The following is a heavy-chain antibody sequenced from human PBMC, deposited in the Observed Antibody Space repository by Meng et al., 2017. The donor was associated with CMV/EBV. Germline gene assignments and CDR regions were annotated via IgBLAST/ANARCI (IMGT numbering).Heavy chain of an antibody. D-gene: IGHD2-2*01. V-gene: IGHV3-66*02. CDR3: ARDRAGCSSTSCYSDAFDI. CDR2: IYSGGST. Sequence: GGSLRLSCAASGFTVSSNYMSWVRQAPGKGLEWVSVIYSGGSTYYADSVKGRFTISRDNSKNTLYLQMNSLRAEDTAVYYCARDRAGCSSTSCYSDAFDIWGQGTMVTVSS. J-gene: IGHJ3*02. CDR1: GFTVSSNY.